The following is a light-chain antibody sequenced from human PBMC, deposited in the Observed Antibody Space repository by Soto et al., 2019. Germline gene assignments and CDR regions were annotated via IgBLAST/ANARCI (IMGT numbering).Light chain of an antibody. CDR2: EVI. CDR3: SSYTGNSSFV. Sequence: QSVLTQPASVSGSPGQSITVSCTGTSSDVGGYGSVSWFQQHPGKAPKLMIYEVINRPSGVSNRFSGSKSGNTAYLTISGLQPEEEADYYCSSYTGNSSFVFGTGTKVTVL. CDR1: SSDVGGYGS. V-gene: IGLV2-14*01. J-gene: IGLJ1*01.